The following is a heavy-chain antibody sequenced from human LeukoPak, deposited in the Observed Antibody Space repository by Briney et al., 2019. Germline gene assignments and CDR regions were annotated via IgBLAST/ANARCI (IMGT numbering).Heavy chain of an antibody. J-gene: IGHJ3*02. D-gene: IGHD3-3*01. CDR1: GFTFSSYS. CDR3: ARDPSITIFGVVIPPYGAFDI. CDR2: ISSSSSYI. Sequence: GGSLRLSCAASGFTFSSYSMNWVRQAPGKGLEWVSSISSSSSYIYYADSVKGRFTISRDNAKNSLYLQMNSLRAEDTAVYYCARDPSITIFGVVIPPYGAFDIWGQGTMVTVSS. V-gene: IGHV3-21*01.